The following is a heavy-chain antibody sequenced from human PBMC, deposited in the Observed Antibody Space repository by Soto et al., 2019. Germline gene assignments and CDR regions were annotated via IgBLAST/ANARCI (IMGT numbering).Heavy chain of an antibody. D-gene: IGHD1-26*01. J-gene: IGHJ4*02. CDR3: ARAITRFRWELTDGNFDY. CDR1: GYTFTSYG. Sequence: QVQLVQSGAEVKKPGASVKVSCKASGYTFTSYGISWVRQAPGQGLEWMGWISAHNGNTNYAQKLQGRVTMTTDTSTSTAYMELRSLRSDDTAVYYCARAITRFRWELTDGNFDYWGQGTLVTVSS. CDR2: ISAHNGNT. V-gene: IGHV1-18*01.